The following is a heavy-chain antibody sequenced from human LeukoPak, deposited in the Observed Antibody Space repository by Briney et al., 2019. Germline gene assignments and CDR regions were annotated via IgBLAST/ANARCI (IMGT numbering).Heavy chain of an antibody. Sequence: PGGSLRLSCAASGFTFSSYAMSWVRQAPGKGLEWVSAISGSGGSTYYADSVKGRFTISRDNSKNTLYLQMNSLRAEDTAVYYCARGYSSSNAFDIWGQGTMVTVSS. CDR1: GFTFSSYA. D-gene: IGHD6-6*01. V-gene: IGHV3-23*01. CDR3: ARGYSSSNAFDI. J-gene: IGHJ3*02. CDR2: ISGSGGST.